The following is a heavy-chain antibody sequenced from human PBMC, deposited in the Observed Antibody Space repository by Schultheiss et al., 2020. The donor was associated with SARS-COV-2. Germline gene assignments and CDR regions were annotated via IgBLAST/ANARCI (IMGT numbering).Heavy chain of an antibody. D-gene: IGHD3-16*01. CDR3: ARDLRRGGYYYYGMDV. CDR2: ISSSGSTI. Sequence: GGSLRLSCAASGFTFDDYAMHWVRQAPGKGLEWVSYISSSGSTIYYADSVKGRFTISRDNAKNSLYLQMSSLRAEDTAVYYCARDLRRGGYYYYGMDVWGQGTTVTVSS. J-gene: IGHJ6*02. V-gene: IGHV3-48*03. CDR1: GFTFDDYA.